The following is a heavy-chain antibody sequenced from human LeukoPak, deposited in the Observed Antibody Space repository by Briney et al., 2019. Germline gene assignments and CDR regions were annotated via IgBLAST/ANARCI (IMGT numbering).Heavy chain of an antibody. CDR2: IYPGDSDT. CDR1: GYSFTSYW. J-gene: IGHJ4*02. D-gene: IGHD6-13*01. V-gene: IGHV5-51*01. Sequence: GESLKISCKGSGYSFTSYWIGWVRQMPGKGLEWMGIIYPGDSDTRYSPSFQGQVTISADKSISTAYLQWSSLKASDTAMYYCARHMGRYSCSWYYFDYWGQGTLVTVSS. CDR3: ARHMGRYSCSWYYFDY.